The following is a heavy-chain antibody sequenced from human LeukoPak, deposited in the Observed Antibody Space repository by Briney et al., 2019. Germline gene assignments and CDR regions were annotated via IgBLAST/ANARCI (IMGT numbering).Heavy chain of an antibody. CDR3: AKDRAGASYYFDY. J-gene: IGHJ4*02. Sequence: PGGSLRLSCAASGFTFDDYGMSWVRQAPGKGLEWVSGINWNGGSTGYADSVKGRFTISRDNSKNTLYLRMNSLRAEDTAVYYCAKDRAGASYYFDYWGQGTLVTVSS. V-gene: IGHV3-20*04. CDR1: GFTFDDYG. CDR2: INWNGGST. D-gene: IGHD6-19*01.